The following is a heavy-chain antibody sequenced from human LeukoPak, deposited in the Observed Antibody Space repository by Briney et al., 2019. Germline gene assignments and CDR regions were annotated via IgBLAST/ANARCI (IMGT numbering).Heavy chain of an antibody. Sequence: GGSLRLSCAASGFTFGDYAMQWVRQAPGKGLEWVSLINWDATRTYYADSVKGRFTISRDNSKNSLSLQMNSLRPEETALYYCAKERRGYYMDVWGKGTTVTVSS. J-gene: IGHJ6*03. CDR1: GFTFGDYA. D-gene: IGHD3-10*01. CDR3: AKERRGYYMDV. V-gene: IGHV3-43D*04. CDR2: INWDATRT.